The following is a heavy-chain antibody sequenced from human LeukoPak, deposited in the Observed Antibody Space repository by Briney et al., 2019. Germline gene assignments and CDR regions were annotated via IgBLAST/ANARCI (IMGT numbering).Heavy chain of an antibody. D-gene: IGHD5-12*01. V-gene: IGHV1-8*03. Sequence: ASVKVSCKASGYTFTGYYMHWVRQATGQGLEWMGWMNPNSGSTGYAQKLQGRVTITRNTSISTAYMELSGLRSEDTAVYYCARGRSTGYPYYFEYWGQGTLVTVSS. CDR3: ARGRSTGYPYYFEY. CDR1: GYTFTGYY. J-gene: IGHJ4*02. CDR2: MNPNSGST.